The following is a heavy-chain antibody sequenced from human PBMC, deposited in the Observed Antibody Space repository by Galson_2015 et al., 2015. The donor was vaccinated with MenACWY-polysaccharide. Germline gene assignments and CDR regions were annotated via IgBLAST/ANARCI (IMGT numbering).Heavy chain of an antibody. V-gene: IGHV1-2*02. CDR3: ARVPTYQMPGGNCFAP. Sequence: SVKVSCKASGYTFTGCFMHWIRQAPGQGLEWMGWINPNSGATDYAQKFQGRVTMTRDTSINTAYMELSRLRSDDTTVYYCARVPTYQMPGGNCFAPWGQGTLHPVSS. D-gene: IGHD3-16*01. CDR1: GYTFTGCF. J-gene: IGHJ5*02. CDR2: INPNSGAT.